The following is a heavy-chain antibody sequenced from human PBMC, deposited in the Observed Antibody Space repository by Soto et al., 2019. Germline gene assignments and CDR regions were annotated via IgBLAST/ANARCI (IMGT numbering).Heavy chain of an antibody. D-gene: IGHD6-13*01. Sequence: SETLSLTCTVSGGSISSSSYYWGWIRQPPGKGLEWIGSIYYSGSTYYNPSLKSRVTISVDTSKNQFSLKLSSVTAADTAVYYCARQQQPLLTDYWGQGTLVTVSS. V-gene: IGHV4-39*01. CDR1: GGSISSSSYY. J-gene: IGHJ4*02. CDR2: IYYSGST. CDR3: ARQQQPLLTDY.